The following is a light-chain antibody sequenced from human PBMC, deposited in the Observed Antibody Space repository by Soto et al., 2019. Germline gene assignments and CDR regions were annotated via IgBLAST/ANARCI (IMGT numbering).Light chain of an antibody. Sequence: DIQMTQSPSSLSASVEDRVIITCRASQSISNHLNWYQQKPGKAPKLLIFAASSLQSGVPSRFSGSRSGPDFTLTISSLQPEDFATYYCLQDHNYPWTFGQGTKVEIK. J-gene: IGKJ1*01. CDR1: QSISNH. CDR2: AAS. V-gene: IGKV1-39*01. CDR3: LQDHNYPWT.